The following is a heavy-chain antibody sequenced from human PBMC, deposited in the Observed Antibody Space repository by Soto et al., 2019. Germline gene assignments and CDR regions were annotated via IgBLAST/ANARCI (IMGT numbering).Heavy chain of an antibody. D-gene: IGHD4-17*01. V-gene: IGHV1-46*01. CDR3: ARVPVTTFRHYYYGMDV. CDR2: INPSGGST. Sequence: ASVKVSCKASGYTFTSYYMHWVRQAPGQGLEWMGIINPSGGSTSYAQKFQGRVTMTRDTSTSTAYMELRSLRSDDTAVYYCARVPVTTFRHYYYGMDVWGQGTTVTVSS. J-gene: IGHJ6*02. CDR1: GYTFTSYY.